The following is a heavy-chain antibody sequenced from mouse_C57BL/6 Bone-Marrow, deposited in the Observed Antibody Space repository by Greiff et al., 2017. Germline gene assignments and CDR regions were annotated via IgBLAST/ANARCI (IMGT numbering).Heavy chain of an antibody. Sequence: VQLQQSGPELVKPGASVKISCKASGYSFTGYYMNWVKQSPEKSLEWIGEINPSTGGTNYNQKFKAKATLAVDKSSSTAYLQLKSLTSEDTAVYYCARALNYYCYLDYWGQGTTLTVSS. CDR2: INPSTGGT. J-gene: IGHJ2*01. V-gene: IGHV1-42*01. CDR3: ARALNYYCYLDY. D-gene: IGHD2-4*01. CDR1: GYSFTGYY.